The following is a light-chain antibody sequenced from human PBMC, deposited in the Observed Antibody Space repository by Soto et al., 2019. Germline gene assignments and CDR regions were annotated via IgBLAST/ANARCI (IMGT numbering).Light chain of an antibody. J-gene: IGLJ1*01. CDR3: SSYTSSTNYV. Sequence: QSVLAQPASVSLSPGHSLTISCTGTSIDIAPYNYVSWYQQHPGKAPKLIIYEVSYRPSGISNRFPGSKSGNTASLTISGLQAEDEADYYCSSYTSSTNYVFGTGTKVTVL. V-gene: IGLV2-14*01. CDR1: SIDIAPYNY. CDR2: EVS.